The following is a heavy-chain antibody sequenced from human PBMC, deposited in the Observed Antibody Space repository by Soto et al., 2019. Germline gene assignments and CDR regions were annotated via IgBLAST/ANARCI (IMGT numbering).Heavy chain of an antibody. V-gene: IGHV4-31*03. CDR2: IYYSGST. J-gene: IGHJ5*02. Sequence: QVQLRESGPGLVKPSQTLSLTCTVSGGSISSGGYYWSWIRQHPGKGLEWIGYIYYSGSTYYNPSLKSRVTISVDTSKNQFSLKLSSVPAADTAVYYCARAADCSSTSCLYNWFDPWGQGTLVTVSS. CDR3: ARAADCSSTSCLYNWFDP. D-gene: IGHD2-2*01. CDR1: GGSISSGGYY.